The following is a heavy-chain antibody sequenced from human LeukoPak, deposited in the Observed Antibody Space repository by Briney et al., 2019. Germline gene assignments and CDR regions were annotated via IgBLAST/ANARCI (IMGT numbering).Heavy chain of an antibody. CDR1: GFTFSTYS. CDR2: ISSGSSYI. Sequence: PGGSLRLSCAASGFTFSTYSMTWVRQAPGKGLEWVSSISSGSSYIYYADSVKGRFTISRDNAKNSLYLQMNSLRAEDTSIYYCAREKYYDGSGYSRDFDYWGQGTLVTVSS. V-gene: IGHV3-21*01. D-gene: IGHD3-22*01. J-gene: IGHJ4*02. CDR3: AREKYYDGSGYSRDFDY.